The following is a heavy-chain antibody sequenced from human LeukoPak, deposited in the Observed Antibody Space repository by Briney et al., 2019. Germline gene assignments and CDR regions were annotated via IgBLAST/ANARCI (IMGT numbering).Heavy chain of an antibody. CDR3: ATDTRYGSDY. J-gene: IGHJ4*02. Sequence: ASVKVSCKASGYTFTGYYMHWVRQAPGQGLEWMGWINPNSGGTNYAQKFQGRVTMTTDTSTSTAYMELRSLRSDDTAVYYCATDTRYGSDYWGQGTLVTVSS. CDR1: GYTFTGYY. D-gene: IGHD3-10*01. CDR2: INPNSGGT. V-gene: IGHV1-2*02.